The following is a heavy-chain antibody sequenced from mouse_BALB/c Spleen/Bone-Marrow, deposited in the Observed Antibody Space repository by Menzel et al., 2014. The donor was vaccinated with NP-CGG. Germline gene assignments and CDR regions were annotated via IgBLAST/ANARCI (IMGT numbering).Heavy chain of an antibody. D-gene: IGHD2-3*01. J-gene: IGHJ4*01. V-gene: IGHV1S135*01. CDR1: GYAFTNYN. CDR3: ARLGDGYYDALDY. Sequence: HVKQSGPELVKPGASVKVSCKASGYAFTNYNIYWVKQRHGKSLEWIGYIDLYNGGTSYNQKFKGKATLTVDKSSSTAYMHLNSLTSEDSAVYYCARLGDGYYDALDYWGQGTSVTVSS. CDR2: IDLYNGGT.